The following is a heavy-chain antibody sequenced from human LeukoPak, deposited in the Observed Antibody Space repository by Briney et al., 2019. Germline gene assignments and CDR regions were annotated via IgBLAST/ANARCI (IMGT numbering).Heavy chain of an antibody. CDR2: MYYRGST. J-gene: IGHJ6*02. D-gene: IGHD3-10*01. Sequence: ASETLSLTCTVSGGSINSSSYYWGWVRQPPGKGLEWIGSMYYRGSTYYNPSLKSRVTISVDTSKNQFSLKLSSVTAADTAVYYCASLAITMVRGSDHAPNADYYYGMDVWGQGTTVTVSS. CDR3: ASLAITMVRGSDHAPNADYYYGMDV. CDR1: GGSINSSSYY. V-gene: IGHV4-39*07.